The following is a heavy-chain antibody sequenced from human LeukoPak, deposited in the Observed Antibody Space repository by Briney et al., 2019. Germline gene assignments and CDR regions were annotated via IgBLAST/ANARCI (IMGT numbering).Heavy chain of an antibody. Sequence: GGSLRLSCAASGFTFSSYNMNWVRQAPREGLEWISFIRSSSSSRYYADSVKGRFTISRDNAKNSLYLQMNSLRDEDTAVYYCAREGGSGSYSDYWGQGTLVTVSS. V-gene: IGHV3-48*02. D-gene: IGHD3-10*01. CDR2: IRSSSSSR. J-gene: IGHJ4*02. CDR3: AREGGSGSYSDY. CDR1: GFTFSSYN.